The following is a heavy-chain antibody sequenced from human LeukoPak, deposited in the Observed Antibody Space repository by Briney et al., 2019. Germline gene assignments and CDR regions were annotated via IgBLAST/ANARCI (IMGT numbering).Heavy chain of an antibody. CDR2: ISGSGGST. J-gene: IGHJ4*02. D-gene: IGHD2-15*01. V-gene: IGHV3-23*01. CDR3: ARDPQYCSGGSCYSFDY. Sequence: GGSLRLSCAASGFTFSSYAMSWVRQAPGKGLEWVSAISGSGGSTYYADSVKGRFTISRDNSKNTLYLQMNSLRAEDTAVYYCARDPQYCSGGSCYSFDYWGQGTLVTVSS. CDR1: GFTFSSYA.